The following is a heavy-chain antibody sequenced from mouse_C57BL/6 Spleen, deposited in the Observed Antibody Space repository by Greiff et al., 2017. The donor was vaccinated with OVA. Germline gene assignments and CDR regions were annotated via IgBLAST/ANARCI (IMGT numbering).Heavy chain of an antibody. D-gene: IGHD4-1*01. CDR3: ARRWDEAWFAY. CDR2: ISSGSSTI. V-gene: IGHV5-17*01. Sequence: DVKLVESGGGLVKPGGSLKLSCAASGFTFSDYGMHWVRQAPEKGLEWVAYISSGSSTIYYADTVKGRFTISRDNAKNTLFLQMTSLRSEDTAMYYCARRWDEAWFAYWGQGTLVTVSA. CDR1: GFTFSDYG. J-gene: IGHJ3*01.